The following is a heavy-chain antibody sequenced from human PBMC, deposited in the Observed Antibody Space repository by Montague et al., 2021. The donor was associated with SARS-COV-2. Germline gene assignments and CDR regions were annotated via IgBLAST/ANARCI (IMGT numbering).Heavy chain of an antibody. CDR3: ARGRPVQGSFRHFDSISSGALDI. D-gene: IGHD3-9*01. V-gene: IGHV4-34*01. Sequence: SETLSLTCAVSRGSFSNYYWTWIRQSPGKGLEWIGEINQCGAPNYTPSLKSRVTISLDTSKKQISLKLNSVTVADTAVFFCARGRPVQGSFRHFDSISSGALDIWAQGSVVIVSS. J-gene: IGHJ3*02. CDR1: RGSFSNYY. CDR2: INQCGAP.